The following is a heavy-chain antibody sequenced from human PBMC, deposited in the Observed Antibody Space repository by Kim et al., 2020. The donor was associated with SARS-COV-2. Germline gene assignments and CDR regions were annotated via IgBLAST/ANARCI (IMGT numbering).Heavy chain of an antibody. D-gene: IGHD1-26*01. V-gene: IGHV4-59*12. Sequence: SETLSLTCTVSGGSISSYYWSWIRQPPGKGLEWIGYIYYSGSTNYNPSLKSRVTISVDTSKNHFSLKLSSVTAADMAGYYCARVSVGATKLNWFDPWAREPWSPSPQ. CDR1: GGSISSYY. CDR3: ARVSVGATKLNWFDP. J-gene: IGHJ5*02. CDR2: IYYSGST.